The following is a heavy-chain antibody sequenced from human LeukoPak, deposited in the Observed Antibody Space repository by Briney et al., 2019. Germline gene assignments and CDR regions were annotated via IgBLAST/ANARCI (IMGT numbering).Heavy chain of an antibody. Sequence: GGSPRLSCAASGFTVSSNYMSWVRQAPGKGLEWVSVIYSGGSTYYADSVKGRFTISRDNSKNTLYLQMNSLRAEDTAVYYCARDYGDESYPGLDYWGQGTLVTVSS. CDR1: GFTVSSNY. CDR2: IYSGGST. J-gene: IGHJ4*02. D-gene: IGHD4-17*01. CDR3: ARDYGDESYPGLDY. V-gene: IGHV3-53*01.